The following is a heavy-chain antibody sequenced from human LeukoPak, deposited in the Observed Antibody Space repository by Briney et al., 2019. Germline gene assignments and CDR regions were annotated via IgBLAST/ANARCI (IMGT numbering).Heavy chain of an antibody. CDR3: TRDSPRKPGVAAAGPFDI. D-gene: IGHD6-13*01. J-gene: IGHJ3*02. V-gene: IGHV3-49*03. CDR2: IRSKAYGGTT. Sequence: PGGSLRLSCTASGFTFGDYAMSWFRQAPGKGLEWVGFIRSKAYGGTTEYAASVKGRFTISREDSKSIADLQMNSLKTKDTAVYYCTRDSPRKPGVAAAGPFDIWGQGTMVTVSS. CDR1: GFTFGDYA.